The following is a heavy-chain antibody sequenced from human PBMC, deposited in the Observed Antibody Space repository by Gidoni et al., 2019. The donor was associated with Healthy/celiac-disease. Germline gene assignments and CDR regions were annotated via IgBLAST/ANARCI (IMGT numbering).Heavy chain of an antibody. CDR2: ISAYNGNT. CDR3: ARDANPRTLRGAQADY. CDR1: GYPFTNYG. J-gene: IGHJ4*02. D-gene: IGHD3-16*01. Sequence: QVQLVQSGAAGKKPGASVQVSCKAYGYPFTNYGFSWVRRAPGQGREWMGWISAYNGNTNYAQKLQGRVTMTTDTSTSTAYMELRSLRSDDTAVYYCARDANPRTLRGAQADYWGQGTLVTVSS. V-gene: IGHV1-18*04.